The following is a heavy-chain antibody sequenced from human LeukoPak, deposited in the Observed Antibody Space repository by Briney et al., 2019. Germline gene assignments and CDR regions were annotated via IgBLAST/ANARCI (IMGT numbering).Heavy chain of an antibody. CDR2: ISSNGVTI. V-gene: IGHV3-48*03. Sequence: PGGSLRLSCAASGFTFSSYEMNWVRQAPGKGPEWVSYISSNGVTIYYADSVKGRFTISRDNARNSLYLQMNSLRAEDTAVYYCARDTGTYEGRSSDYWGQGTLVTVSS. CDR3: ARDTGTYEGRSSDY. CDR1: GFTFSSYE. D-gene: IGHD1-26*01. J-gene: IGHJ4*02.